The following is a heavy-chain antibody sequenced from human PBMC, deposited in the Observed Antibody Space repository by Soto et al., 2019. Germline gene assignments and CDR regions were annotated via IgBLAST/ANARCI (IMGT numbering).Heavy chain of an antibody. D-gene: IGHD1-26*01. CDR1: GGSISVYY. V-gene: IGHV4-59*01. CDR2: IYASGSP. CDR3: ARGVGSSPPRY. J-gene: IGHJ4*02. Sequence: SETLSLTCTISGGSISVYYWSWVRQPPGHELEWIGYIYASGSPYYNPSLRSRVTISADTSKNQISLKLTSPTAADTAFYYCARGVGSSPPRYWGRGTLVTVSS.